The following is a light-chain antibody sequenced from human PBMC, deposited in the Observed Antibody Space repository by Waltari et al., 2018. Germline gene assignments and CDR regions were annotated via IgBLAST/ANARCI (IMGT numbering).Light chain of an antibody. V-gene: IGKV1-39*01. CDR3: QQTDSFPRT. CDR1: QSISSY. CDR2: GAS. J-gene: IGKJ1*01. Sequence: DIQMTQSPSSLSASVGDRVTITCRASQSISSYLNWDQQKPGKAPKLLIYGASSLQSGVPPRFSGSGSGTDFTLTISSLQPEDFATYHCQQTDSFPRTFGQGTKVEIK.